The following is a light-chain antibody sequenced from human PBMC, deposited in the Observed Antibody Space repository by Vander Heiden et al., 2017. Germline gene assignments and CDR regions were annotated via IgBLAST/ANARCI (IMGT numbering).Light chain of an antibody. CDR3: QQFHSFPVT. CDR2: KAS. CDR1: QPINYY. V-gene: IGKV1-5*03. J-gene: IGKJ1*01. Sequence: IQMTQSPSTLSASVGDRVAITCRASQPINYYLAWYQQKPGKAPKVLIDKASSLESGLPSRFSGSGSGTEFTLTINSLQPDDFATYYCQQFHSFPVTFGQGTKVEIK.